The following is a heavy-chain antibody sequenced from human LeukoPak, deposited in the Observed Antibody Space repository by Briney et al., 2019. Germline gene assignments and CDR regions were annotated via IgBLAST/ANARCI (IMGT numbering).Heavy chain of an antibody. V-gene: IGHV3-74*01. CDR1: GFTFSSYW. D-gene: IGHD1-14*01. CDR2: VDSGGTNT. CDR3: ARGGPDHAFDV. Sequence: XRLSCAASGFTFSSYWMHWVRQAPGKGLVWVSRVDSGGTNTIYADSVQGRFTISRDNAKNSLYLQINSLRAEDTALYYCARGGPDHAFDVWGQGTMVTVSS. J-gene: IGHJ3*01.